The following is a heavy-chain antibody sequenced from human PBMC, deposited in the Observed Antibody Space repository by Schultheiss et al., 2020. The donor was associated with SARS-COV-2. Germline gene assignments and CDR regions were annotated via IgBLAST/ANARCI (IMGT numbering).Heavy chain of an antibody. J-gene: IGHJ4*02. D-gene: IGHD1-26*01. CDR2: ISSSSSTI. Sequence: GGSLRLSCAASGFTFSSYAIHWVRQAPGKGLEWVSYISSSSSTIYYADSVKGRFTISRDNAKNSLYLQMNSLRAEDTAVYYCARAGVGDFDYWGQGTLVTVSS. CDR1: GFTFSSYA. V-gene: IGHV3-48*04. CDR3: ARAGVGDFDY.